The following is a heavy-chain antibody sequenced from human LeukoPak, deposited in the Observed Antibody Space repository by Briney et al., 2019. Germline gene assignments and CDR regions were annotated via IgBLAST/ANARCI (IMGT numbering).Heavy chain of an antibody. CDR3: ARDLGGGKPDY. Sequence: SETLSLTCTVSSGSISTSNYYWGWVRQPPGKALEWIGNIFYSGSTYYSPSLKSRVTISVDTSKNQFSLKLSSVTAADTAVYYCARDLGGGKPDYWGQGTLVTVSS. V-gene: IGHV4-39*07. D-gene: IGHD1-26*01. CDR1: SGSISTSNYY. J-gene: IGHJ4*02. CDR2: IFYSGST.